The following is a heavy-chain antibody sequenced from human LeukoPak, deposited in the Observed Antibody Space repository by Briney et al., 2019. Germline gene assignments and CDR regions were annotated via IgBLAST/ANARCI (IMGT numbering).Heavy chain of an antibody. CDR3: ARDRAATGKDNLDY. V-gene: IGHV3-33*01. CDR1: GFTFSNSG. J-gene: IGHJ4*02. Sequence: GRSLRLSCAASGFTFSNSGMHWVRQAPGKGLEWVAVIWYDGSNKYYADSVKGRFTISRDNSKNTLYVQMNSLRAEDTAVYYCARDRAATGKDNLDYWGQGTLVTVSS. CDR2: IWYDGSNK. D-gene: IGHD6-13*01.